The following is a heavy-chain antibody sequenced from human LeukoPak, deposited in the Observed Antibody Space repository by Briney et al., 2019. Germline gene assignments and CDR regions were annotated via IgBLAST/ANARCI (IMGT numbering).Heavy chain of an antibody. CDR3: AKDRYSGLNTIDY. CDR1: EFTFSTYG. D-gene: IGHD6-13*01. J-gene: IGHJ4*02. CDR2: ISYDGSYN. V-gene: IGHV3-30*18. Sequence: PGRSLRLSCAASEFTFSTYGMHWVRQAPGKGLEWVAVISYDGSYNFYADSVKGRFTISRDNSKSTLYLQMNSLRAEDTAVYYCAKDRYSGLNTIDYWGQGTLVTVSS.